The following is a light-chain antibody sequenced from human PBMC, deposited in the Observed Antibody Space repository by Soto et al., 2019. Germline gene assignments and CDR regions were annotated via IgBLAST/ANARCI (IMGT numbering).Light chain of an antibody. CDR1: QTFNSY. V-gene: IGKV1-39*01. CDR3: QHSYTSLHT. Sequence: DIQLTQSPSSLSVSVGDTDTITCRAGQTFNSYLNWYQHKPGEVPKLLIYAASSLQSAVPSRFHGTSSVTDFNLASITRHPEGFGPYHCQHSYTSLHTVAQGN. J-gene: IGKJ2*01. CDR2: AAS.